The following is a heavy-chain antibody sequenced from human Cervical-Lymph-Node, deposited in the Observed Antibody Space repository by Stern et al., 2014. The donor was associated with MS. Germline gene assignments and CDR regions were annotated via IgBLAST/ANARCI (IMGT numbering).Heavy chain of an antibody. CDR2: IYYSGST. Sequence: VQLEESGPGLVKPSETLSLTCTVSGGSISSYYWSWIRQPPGKGLEWIGYIYYSGSTNYNPSLKSRVTISVDTSKNQFSLKLSSVTAADTAVYYCARDGIGGHSYGFSMWGFDLWGRGTLVTVSS. V-gene: IGHV4-59*01. CDR1: GGSISSYY. CDR3: ARDGIGGHSYGFSMWGFDL. J-gene: IGHJ2*01. D-gene: IGHD5-18*01.